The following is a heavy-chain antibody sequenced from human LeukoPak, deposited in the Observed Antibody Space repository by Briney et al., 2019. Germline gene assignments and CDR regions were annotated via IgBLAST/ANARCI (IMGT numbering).Heavy chain of an antibody. CDR3: TKDHGFYSSGWHRLFDH. Sequence: PGGSLRLSCAASGFTFSSYAMSWVRQAPGKGLEWVSTISDSGSSTYYTDSVKGRFTFSRDNSKNTLHLQMNSLRAEDTAVYYCTKDHGFYSSGWHRLFDHWGQGTLVTVTP. J-gene: IGHJ4*02. CDR2: ISDSGSST. CDR1: GFTFSSYA. V-gene: IGHV3-23*01. D-gene: IGHD6-19*01.